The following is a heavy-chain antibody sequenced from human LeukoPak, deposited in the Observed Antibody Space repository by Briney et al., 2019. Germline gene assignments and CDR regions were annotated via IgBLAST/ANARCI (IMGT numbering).Heavy chain of an antibody. V-gene: IGHV3-21*01. CDR2: ISSSSSYI. J-gene: IGHJ2*01. CDR3: AREIRSNYDFWSGYHAYWYFDL. Sequence: PGGSLRLSCAASGFTFSSYSMNWVRQAPGKGLEWVSSISSSSSYIYYADSVKGRFTISRDNAKNSLYLQMNSLRAEDTAVYYCAREIRSNYDFWSGYHAYWYFDLWGRGTLVTVSS. CDR1: GFTFSSYS. D-gene: IGHD3-3*01.